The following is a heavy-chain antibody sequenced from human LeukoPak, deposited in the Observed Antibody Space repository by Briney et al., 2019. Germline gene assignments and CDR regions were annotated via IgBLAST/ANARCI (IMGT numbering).Heavy chain of an antibody. CDR3: AKDCELGINWNPFDY. V-gene: IGHV3-21*01. D-gene: IGHD7-27*01. J-gene: IGHJ4*02. CDR1: GFTFSSYS. CDR2: ISSSSSYI. Sequence: GGSLRLSCAASGFTFSSYSMNWVRQAPGKGLEWVSSISSSSSYIYYADSVKGRFTISRDNAKNTLYLQMNSLRVEDTAVYYCAKDCELGINWNPFDYWGQGILATVSS.